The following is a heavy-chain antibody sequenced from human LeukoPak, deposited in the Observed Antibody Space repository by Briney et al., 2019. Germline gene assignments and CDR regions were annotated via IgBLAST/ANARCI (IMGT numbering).Heavy chain of an antibody. D-gene: IGHD1-26*01. Sequence: PGRSLRLSCAASGFTSSSYGMHWVRQAPGEGLEWVAVISYDGSNKYYADSVKGRFTISRDNSKNTLYLQMNSLRAEDTAVYYCAKIGPYSGSYYDYWGQGTLVTVSS. J-gene: IGHJ4*02. V-gene: IGHV3-30*18. CDR1: GFTSSSYG. CDR3: AKIGPYSGSYYDY. CDR2: ISYDGSNK.